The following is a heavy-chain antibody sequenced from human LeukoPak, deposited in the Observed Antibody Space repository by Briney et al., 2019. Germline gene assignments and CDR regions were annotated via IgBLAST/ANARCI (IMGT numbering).Heavy chain of an antibody. D-gene: IGHD2-2*02. CDR1: GFTFSSYA. Sequence: PGGSLRLSCAASGFTFSSYAMSWVRQAPGKGLEWVSAIGGSGAGTHYADSVKGRFTTSRDNSNNTLYLQMNSLRAEDTAVYYCAKTEAPAAIRAGSDYWGQGTLVTVSS. CDR3: AKTEAPAAIRAGSDY. J-gene: IGHJ4*02. CDR2: IGGSGAGT. V-gene: IGHV3-23*01.